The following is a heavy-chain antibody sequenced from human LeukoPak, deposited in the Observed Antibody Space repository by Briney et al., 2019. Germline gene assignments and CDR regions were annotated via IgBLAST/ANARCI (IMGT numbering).Heavy chain of an antibody. D-gene: IGHD3-3*01. CDR3: ASSDYDFWSGRMDFDY. J-gene: IGHJ4*02. CDR2: IYYSGST. Sequence: PSETLSLTCTVSGGSINNYYWSWIRQPPGKGLEWIGYIYYSGSTNYNPSLKSSVTISVDTSKNQFSLKLSSVTAADTAVYYCASSDYDFWSGRMDFDYWGQGTLVTVSS. V-gene: IGHV4-59*01. CDR1: GGSINNYY.